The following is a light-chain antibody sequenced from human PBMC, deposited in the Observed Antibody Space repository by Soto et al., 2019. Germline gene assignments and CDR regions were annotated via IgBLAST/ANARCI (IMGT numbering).Light chain of an antibody. CDR1: QSVLYRSNNKNY. CDR2: WAS. Sequence: DIVMTQSPDSLAVSLGERATINCKSSQSVLYRSNNKNYLAWYQQKPGQPPKLLIYWASTRESGVPDRFSGSGSGRDFTLTISSLQAEDVAVYYCQQYYSTPTFGQGTK. V-gene: IGKV4-1*01. J-gene: IGKJ1*01. CDR3: QQYYSTPT.